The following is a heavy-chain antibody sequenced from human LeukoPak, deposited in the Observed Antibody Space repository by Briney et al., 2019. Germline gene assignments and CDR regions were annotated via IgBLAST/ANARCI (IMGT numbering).Heavy chain of an antibody. D-gene: IGHD3-22*01. Sequence: ASVKVSCKASGYTFTSYYMHWVRQAPGQGLEWMGWINPNSGGTNYAQKLQGRVTMTTDTSTSTAYMELRSLRSDDTAVYYCAKTYYYDSSGYSRSGYYYYYMDVWGKGTTVTVSS. CDR1: GYTFTSYY. CDR3: AKTYYYDSSGYSRSGYYYYYMDV. V-gene: IGHV1-2*02. J-gene: IGHJ6*03. CDR2: INPNSGGT.